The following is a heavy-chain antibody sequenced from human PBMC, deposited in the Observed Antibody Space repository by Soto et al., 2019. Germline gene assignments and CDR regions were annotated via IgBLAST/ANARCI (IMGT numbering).Heavy chain of an antibody. CDR3: ARRVQLRYFDWLLRYYGMDV. V-gene: IGHV4-39*01. CDR2: IYYSGST. Sequence: PSETLSLTCTVSGGSISSSSYYWGWIRQPPGKGLEWIGSIYYSGSTYHNPSLKSRVTISVDTSKNQFSLKLSSVTAADTAVYYCARRVQLRYFDWLLRYYGMDVWGQGTTVTVSS. CDR1: GGSISSSSYY. D-gene: IGHD3-9*01. J-gene: IGHJ6*02.